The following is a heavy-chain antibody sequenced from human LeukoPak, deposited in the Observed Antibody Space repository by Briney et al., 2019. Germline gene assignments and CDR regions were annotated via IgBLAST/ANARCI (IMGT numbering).Heavy chain of an antibody. CDR3: AKDSSTYYYDSSGYYGDY. CDR1: GFTFSSYA. D-gene: IGHD3-22*01. CDR2: ISASGGST. J-gene: IGHJ4*02. V-gene: IGHV3-23*01. Sequence: GGSLRLSCAASGFTFSSYAISWVRRAPGKGLEWVSAISASGGSTYYADSVRGRFTISRDNSKNTLYLQMNSLRAEDTAVYYCAKDSSTYYYDSSGYYGDYWGQGTLVTVSS.